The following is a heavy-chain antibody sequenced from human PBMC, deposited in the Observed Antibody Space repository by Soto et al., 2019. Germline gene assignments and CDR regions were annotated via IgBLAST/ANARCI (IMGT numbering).Heavy chain of an antibody. V-gene: IGHV4-59*08. CDR3: AILQIVATIIWAFDI. Sequence: QVQLQESGPGLVKPSETLSLTCTVSGGSISSYYWSWIRQPPGKGLEWIGYIYYSGSTNYNPSLKSRVTISVDTSKNQFSLKLSSVTAADTAVYYCAILQIVATIIWAFDIWGQGTMVTVSS. CDR1: GGSISSYY. J-gene: IGHJ3*02. D-gene: IGHD5-12*01. CDR2: IYYSGST.